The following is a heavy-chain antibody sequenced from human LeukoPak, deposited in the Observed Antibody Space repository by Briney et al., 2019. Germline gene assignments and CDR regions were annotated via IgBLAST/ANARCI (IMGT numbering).Heavy chain of an antibody. D-gene: IGHD2-2*01. CDR3: ARLRSAAFDY. Sequence: PSETLSLTCTVSGGSISSSSYYWGWIRQPPGKGLEWIGSIYYSGSTYYNPSLKSRVTISVNTPKNQFSLKLSSVTAADTAVYYCARLRSAAFDYWGQGTLVTVSS. CDR1: GGSISSSSYY. CDR2: IYYSGST. V-gene: IGHV4-39*01. J-gene: IGHJ4*02.